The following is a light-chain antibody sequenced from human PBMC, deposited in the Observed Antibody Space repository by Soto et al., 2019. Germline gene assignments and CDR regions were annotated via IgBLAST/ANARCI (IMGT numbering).Light chain of an antibody. CDR3: QQRSDEIT. J-gene: IGKJ5*01. Sequence: IVLTQSPGTLSLSPGARATLSCRASQSVSSYYLAWYPQKPGQAPRLLVYDASNRATDIPARFSGSGSGTDFTLTISSLEPEEFAVYYCQQRSDEITGGQGTRLEIK. V-gene: IGKV3-11*01. CDR2: DAS. CDR1: QSVSSYY.